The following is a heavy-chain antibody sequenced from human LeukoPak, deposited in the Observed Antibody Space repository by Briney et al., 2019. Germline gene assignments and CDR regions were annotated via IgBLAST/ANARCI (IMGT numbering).Heavy chain of an antibody. CDR2: ISGSGGST. D-gene: IGHD3-10*01. V-gene: IGHV3-23*01. CDR3: AKANVDGSMVRGAKPLLDY. J-gene: IGHJ4*02. Sequence: SGGSLRLSCAASGFTFSSYAMSWVRQAPGKGLEWVSAISGSGGSTYYADSVKGRFTISRDNSKNTLYLQMNSLRAEDTAVYYCAKANVDGSMVRGAKPLLDYWGQGTLVTVSS. CDR1: GFTFSSYA.